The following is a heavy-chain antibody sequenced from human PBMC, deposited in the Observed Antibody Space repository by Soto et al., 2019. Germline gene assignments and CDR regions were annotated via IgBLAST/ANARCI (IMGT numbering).Heavy chain of an antibody. CDR1: GFTFSGCY. CDR2: ISGSDSII. V-gene: IGHV3-11*01. Sequence: GGSLRLSCAASGFTFSGCYMSWIRQAPGKGLEWISHISGSDSIIHYADSAKGRFTISWDNAKKSLYLQMNSLRPEDTAVYYCAKDSWPSYYDSSPGSLFEYWGQGTRVTVSS. J-gene: IGHJ4*02. D-gene: IGHD3-22*01. CDR3: AKDSWPSYYDSSPGSLFEY.